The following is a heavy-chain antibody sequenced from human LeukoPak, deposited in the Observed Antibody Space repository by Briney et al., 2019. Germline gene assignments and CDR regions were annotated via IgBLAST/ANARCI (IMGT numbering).Heavy chain of an antibody. CDR1: GYSICSGYY. CDR2: IYHSGST. Sequence: PSETLSLSXAVSGYSICSGYYWGWIRQPPGRGLEWFGSIYHSGSTYYNPSLKSRVTISVDKSKDPFSLKLSTVSAADTAVYYCASMDVWGKGTPVTVSS. V-gene: IGHV4-38-2*01. CDR3: ASMDV. J-gene: IGHJ6*03.